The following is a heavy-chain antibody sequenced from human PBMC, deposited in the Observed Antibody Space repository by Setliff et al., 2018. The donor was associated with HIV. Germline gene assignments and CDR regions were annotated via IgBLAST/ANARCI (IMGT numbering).Heavy chain of an antibody. CDR3: ARLASGGWSLEVFDI. D-gene: IGHD2-15*01. J-gene: IGHJ3*02. V-gene: IGHV1-18*01. CDR1: GYTFTHYA. Sequence: GASVKVSCKASGYTFTHYAISWVRQAPGQGLEYLVWISAYNGNTNYAQKVQGRITMTTDASSSTVDMELRSLTSDDTAVYYCARLASGGWSLEVFDIWGQGTMVTVSS. CDR2: ISAYNGNT.